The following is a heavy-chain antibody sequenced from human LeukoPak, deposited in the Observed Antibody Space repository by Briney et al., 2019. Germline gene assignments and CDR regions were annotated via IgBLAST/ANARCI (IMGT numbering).Heavy chain of an antibody. CDR3: AREGVDTAMVKASGGAFDI. V-gene: IGHV1-8*01. D-gene: IGHD5-18*01. Sequence: ASVKVSCKASGYTFTSYDINWVRQATGQGLEWMGWMNPNSGNTGYAQKFQGRVTMTRNTSISTAYMELSSLRSEDTAVYYCAREGVDTAMVKASGGAFDIWGQGTMVTVSS. J-gene: IGHJ3*02. CDR2: MNPNSGNT. CDR1: GYTFTSYD.